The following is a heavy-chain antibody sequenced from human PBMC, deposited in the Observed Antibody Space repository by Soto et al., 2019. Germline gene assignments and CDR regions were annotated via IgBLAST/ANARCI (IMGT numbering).Heavy chain of an antibody. CDR2: IYHTGRT. V-gene: IGHV4-30-4*01. J-gene: IGHJ3*02. D-gene: IGHD4-17*01. Sequence: QVQLQESGPGLVKPSQTLSLSRTVSGDSMSRGDYYWSWIRQPPGKGLGWIGFIYHTGRTYYSPSLKGRVDISVDTSKNQFSLKRSSVTAADTAVYYCARDPLYDYGDLSHVFDMWGQGTMVTVSS. CDR3: ARDPLYDYGDLSHVFDM. CDR1: GDSMSRGDYY.